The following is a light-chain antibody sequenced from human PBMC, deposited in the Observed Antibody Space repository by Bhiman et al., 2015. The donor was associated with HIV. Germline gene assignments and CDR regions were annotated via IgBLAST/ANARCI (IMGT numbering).Light chain of an antibody. J-gene: IGLJ1*01. V-gene: IGLV3-1*01. CDR2: QDN. CDR1: ALPQQF. CDR3: QAWDSSTEV. Sequence: SYELTQPPSVSVSPGQTATITCSGDALPQQFSYWYQQKPGQSPVLVIYQDNKRPSGIPERFSGSNSGNTATLTISGTQATDEADYYCQAWDSSTEVFGTGTKVTVL.